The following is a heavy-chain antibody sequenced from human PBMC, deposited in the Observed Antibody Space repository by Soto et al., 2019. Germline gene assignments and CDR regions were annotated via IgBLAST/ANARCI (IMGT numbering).Heavy chain of an antibody. V-gene: IGHV4-59*01. CDR3: ARDMVHDDFWSVGAFDI. CDR1: GGSISSYY. CDR2: IYYSGST. D-gene: IGHD3-3*01. Sequence: SETLSLTCTVSGGSISSYYWSWIRQPPGKGLEWIGYIYYSGSTNYNPSLKSRVTISVDTSKNQFSLKLSSVTAADTAVYYCARDMVHDDFWSVGAFDIWGQGTMVTVSS. J-gene: IGHJ3*02.